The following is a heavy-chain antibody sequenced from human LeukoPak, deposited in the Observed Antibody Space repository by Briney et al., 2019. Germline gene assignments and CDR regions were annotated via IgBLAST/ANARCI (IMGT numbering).Heavy chain of an antibody. Sequence: PSETLSLTCTVSGGSISSSSYYWGWIRQPPGKGLEWIGSIYYSGSTYYNPSLKSRVTMSVDTSKNQFSLKLSSVTAADTAVYYCARVKAIAAAGTGFDYWGQGTLVTVSS. J-gene: IGHJ4*02. D-gene: IGHD6-13*01. CDR1: GGSISSSSYY. V-gene: IGHV4-39*07. CDR2: IYYSGST. CDR3: ARVKAIAAAGTGFDY.